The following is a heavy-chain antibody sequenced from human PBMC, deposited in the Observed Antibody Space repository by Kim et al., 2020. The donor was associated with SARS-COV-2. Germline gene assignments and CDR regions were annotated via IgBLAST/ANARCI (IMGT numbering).Heavy chain of an antibody. V-gene: IGHV4-61*01. CDR3: ARESPSGSSNDGFDP. J-gene: IGHJ5*02. CDR1: GGSVSSGSYY. D-gene: IGHD1-26*01. Sequence: SETLSLTCTVSGGSVSSGSYYWSWIRQPPGKGLEWIGYIYYSGSTNYNPSLKSRVTISVDTSKNQFSLKLSSVTAADTAVYYCARESPSGSSNDGFDPWGQGTLVTVSS. CDR2: IYYSGST.